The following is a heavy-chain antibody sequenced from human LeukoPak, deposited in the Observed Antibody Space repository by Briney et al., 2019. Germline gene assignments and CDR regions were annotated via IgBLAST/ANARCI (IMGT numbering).Heavy chain of an antibody. CDR3: ARVSYGGNSGNYYMDV. D-gene: IGHD4-23*01. CDR2: IYTSGST. J-gene: IGHJ6*03. Sequence: SETLSLTCTVSGGSISSSSYYWSWIRQPAGKGLEWIGRIYTSGSTNYNPSLKSRVTMLVDTSKNQFSLKLSSVTAADTAVYYCARVSYGGNSGNYYMDVWGKGTTVTVSS. V-gene: IGHV4-61*02. CDR1: GGSISSSSYY.